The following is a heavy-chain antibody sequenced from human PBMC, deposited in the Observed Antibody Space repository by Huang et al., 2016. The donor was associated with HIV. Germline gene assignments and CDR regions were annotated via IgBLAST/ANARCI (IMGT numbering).Heavy chain of an antibody. CDR1: GGSFGSHC. CDR2: TNLDGDP. Sequence: QVRLQQWGGGLVRPSETLSRPCAVYGGSFGSHCWSWVRQSPGKGLEVIGETNLDGDPRFNPALRSRVNISVDTSKKQFSLTVTSVTAADTAIYLCARGRDTAEMDTVDAGLDVWDQGTKVTVS. J-gene: IGHJ3*01. V-gene: IGHV4-34*02. CDR3: ARGRDTAEMDTVDAGLDV. D-gene: IGHD2-2*03.